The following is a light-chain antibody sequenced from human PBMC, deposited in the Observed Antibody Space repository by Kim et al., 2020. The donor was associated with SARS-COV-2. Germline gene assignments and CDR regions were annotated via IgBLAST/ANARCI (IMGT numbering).Light chain of an antibody. V-gene: IGKV3-11*01. CDR2: DAS. Sequence: PGKRATPSCRASQSVSSYLAWYQQKPGQAPRLLIYDASNRATGIPARFSGSGSGTDFTLTISSLEPEDFAVYYCQQRSNWPPRLTFGGGTKVDIK. CDR1: QSVSSY. J-gene: IGKJ4*01. CDR3: QQRSNWPPRLT.